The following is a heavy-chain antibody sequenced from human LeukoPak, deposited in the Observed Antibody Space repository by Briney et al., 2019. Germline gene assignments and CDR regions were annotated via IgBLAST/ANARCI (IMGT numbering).Heavy chain of an antibody. CDR1: GGSISSYY. J-gene: IGHJ4*02. V-gene: IGHV4-59*08. CDR2: IYYSGST. CDR3: ATQIISSSWYYFDY. Sequence: SETLSLTCTVSGGSISSYYWSWIRQPPGKGLEWIGYIYYSGSTNYNPSLKSRVTISVDTSKNQFSLKLSSVTAADTAVYYCATQIISSSWYYFDYWGQGTLVTVSS. D-gene: IGHD6-13*01.